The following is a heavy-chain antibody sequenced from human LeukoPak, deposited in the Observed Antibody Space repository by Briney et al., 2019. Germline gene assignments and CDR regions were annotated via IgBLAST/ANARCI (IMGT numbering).Heavy chain of an antibody. CDR2: IKQDGSEK. V-gene: IGHV3-7*01. J-gene: IGHJ4*02. D-gene: IGHD2-15*01. CDR3: AKDDVVVAATLAY. Sequence: PGGSLRLSCAASGFTFSSYWMSWVRQAPGKGLEWVANIKQDGSEKYYVDSVKGRFTISRDNSKNTLYLQMNSLRAEDTAVYYCAKDDVVVAATLAYWGQGTLVTVSS. CDR1: GFTFSSYW.